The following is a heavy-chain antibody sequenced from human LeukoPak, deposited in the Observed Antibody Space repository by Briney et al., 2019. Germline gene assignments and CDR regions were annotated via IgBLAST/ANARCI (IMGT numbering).Heavy chain of an antibody. CDR2: IYSGGNT. V-gene: IGHV3-53*01. CDR3: ARDQREFDAFDI. CDR1: GFSVSTSY. J-gene: IGHJ3*02. D-gene: IGHD3-10*01. Sequence: PGGSLRLSCVASGFSVSTSYMNWVRQPPGRGLEWVSVIYSGGNTYYTDSVKGRFIISRDNSKNTIDLRMNGLRAEDTAVYYCARDQREFDAFDIWGPGTMVTVSS.